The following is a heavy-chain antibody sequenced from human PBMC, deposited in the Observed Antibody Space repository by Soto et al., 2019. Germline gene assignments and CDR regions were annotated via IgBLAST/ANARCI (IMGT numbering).Heavy chain of an antibody. Sequence: QVQLVQSGAEVRKPGSSVKVSCKISGGTFTNYVISWLRQAPGQGLEWMGGLIPIVGAANRAQKFQGRVTIAADESTSTVNMELSSLTSEDTAVYYCATGRSSPNFDPWGQGTLVTVSS. CDR3: ATGRSSPNFDP. D-gene: IGHD6-6*01. J-gene: IGHJ5*02. CDR2: LIPIVGAA. V-gene: IGHV1-69*01. CDR1: GGTFTNYV.